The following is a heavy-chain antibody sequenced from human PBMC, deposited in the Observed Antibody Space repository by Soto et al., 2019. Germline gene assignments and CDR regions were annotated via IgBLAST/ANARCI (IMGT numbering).Heavy chain of an antibody. CDR1: GASISGYY. D-gene: IGHD1-1*01. CDR2: IYATGTT. V-gene: IGHV4-4*07. CDR3: VRDGTKTLRDWFDP. J-gene: IGHJ5*02. Sequence: KASETLSLTCTVSGASISGYYWSWIRKSAGKGLEWIGRIYATGTTDYNPSLKSRVMMSVDTSKKQFSLKLRSVTAADTAVYYCVRDGTKTLRDWFDPWGQGISVTVSS.